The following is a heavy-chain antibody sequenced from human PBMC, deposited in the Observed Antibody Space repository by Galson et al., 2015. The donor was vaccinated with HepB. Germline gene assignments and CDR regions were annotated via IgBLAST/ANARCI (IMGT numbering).Heavy chain of an antibody. D-gene: IGHD6-19*01. CDR1: GYTFTSYA. J-gene: IGHJ4*02. CDR2: INAGNGNT. CDR3: ARVGAYSSGWYYFDF. Sequence: SVKVSCKASGYTFTSYAMHWVRQAPGQRLEWMGWINAGNGNTKYSQKFQGRVTITRDTSVSTPYMEMSSLRSEDTAVYYCARVGAYSSGWYYFDFWGQGTLVTVSS. V-gene: IGHV1-3*01.